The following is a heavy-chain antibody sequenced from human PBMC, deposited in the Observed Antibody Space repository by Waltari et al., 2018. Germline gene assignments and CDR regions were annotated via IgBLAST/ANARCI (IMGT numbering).Heavy chain of an antibody. D-gene: IGHD4-17*01. J-gene: IGHJ4*02. CDR1: GYSISSGYY. CDR3: ARHTSMTTGFDY. Sequence: QVQLQESGPGLVKPSETLSLTCAVSGYSISSGYYWGWIRQPPGKGLEWIGSIYHSGTTYDNPSLKSRVTISVDTSKNQFSLKLSSVTAADTAVYYCARHTSMTTGFDYWGQGTLVTVSS. CDR2: IYHSGTT. V-gene: IGHV4-38-2*01.